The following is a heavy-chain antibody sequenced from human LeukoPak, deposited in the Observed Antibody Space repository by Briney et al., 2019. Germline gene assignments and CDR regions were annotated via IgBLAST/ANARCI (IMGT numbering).Heavy chain of an antibody. CDR1: GDSVSSNSAA. CDR3: PRGWGYCSGGSCYVFDY. Sequence: SQTLSLTCAISGDSVSSNSAAWDWIRQSPSRGLEWLGRTYYRSKWYNDYAVSVKSRISINPDTSKNRISLQLKSVTPEDTAVYYCPRGWGYCSGGSCYVFDYWGQGTLVTVSS. J-gene: IGHJ4*02. CDR2: TYYRSKWYN. D-gene: IGHD2-15*01. V-gene: IGHV6-1*01.